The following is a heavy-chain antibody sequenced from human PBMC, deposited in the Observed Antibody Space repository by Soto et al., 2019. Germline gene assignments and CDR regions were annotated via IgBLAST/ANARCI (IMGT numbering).Heavy chain of an antibody. J-gene: IGHJ4*01. CDR1: GLSVSDNY. Sequence: GGSLRLSCGASGLSVSDNYMGWVRQAPGRGLEWVSVMYAGGDTHYADSVRGRFTISRDKSENTLYLQMNSLRDEDTGVYFCVSRIPSWVFDYWGLGTLVTVSS. D-gene: IGHD2-21*01. CDR2: MYAGGDT. CDR3: VSRIPSWVFDY. V-gene: IGHV3-53*01.